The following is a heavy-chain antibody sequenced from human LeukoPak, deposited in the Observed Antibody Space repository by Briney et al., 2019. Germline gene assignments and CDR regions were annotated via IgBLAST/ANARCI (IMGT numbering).Heavy chain of an antibody. Sequence: PGGSLRLSCAASGFTFSSYAMHWVRQAPGKGLEYVSAISSNGGSTYYANSVKGRFTISRDNSKNTLYLQMGSLRAEDMAVYYCARGRPSFLGGVAFDIWGQGTMVTVSS. J-gene: IGHJ3*02. V-gene: IGHV3-64*01. CDR2: ISSNGGST. D-gene: IGHD3-3*01. CDR3: ARGRPSFLGGVAFDI. CDR1: GFTFSSYA.